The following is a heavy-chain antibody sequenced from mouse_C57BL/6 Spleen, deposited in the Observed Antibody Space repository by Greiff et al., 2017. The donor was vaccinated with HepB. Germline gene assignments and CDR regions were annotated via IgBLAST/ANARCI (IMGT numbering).Heavy chain of an antibody. CDR3: ARPTAEATLSWFAY. D-gene: IGHD3-2*02. CDR2: INPYNGGT. J-gene: IGHJ3*01. V-gene: IGHV1-19*01. Sequence: VQLQQSGPVLVKPGASVKMSCKASGYTFTDYYMNWVKQSHGKSLEWIGVINPYNGGTSYNQKFKGKATLTVDKSSSTAYMELNSLTSEYSAVYYCARPTAEATLSWFAYWGQGTLVTVSA. CDR1: GYTFTDYY.